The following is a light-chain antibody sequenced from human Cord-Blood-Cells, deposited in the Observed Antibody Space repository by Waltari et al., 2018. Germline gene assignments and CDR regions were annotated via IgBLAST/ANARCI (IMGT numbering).Light chain of an antibody. CDR1: SGSIASNY. CDR2: EDN. CDR3: QSYDSSNQV. Sequence: TVTISCTRSSGSIASNYVQWYQQRPGSAPTTVIYEDNQRPSGVPDRFSGSIDSSSNSASLTISGLKTEDEADYYCQSYDSSNQVFGGGTKLTVL. V-gene: IGLV6-57*03. J-gene: IGLJ3*02.